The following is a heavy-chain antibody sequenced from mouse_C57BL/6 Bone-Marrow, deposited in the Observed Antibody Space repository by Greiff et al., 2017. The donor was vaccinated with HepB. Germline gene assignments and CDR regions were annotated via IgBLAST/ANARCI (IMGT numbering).Heavy chain of an antibody. J-gene: IGHJ2*01. CDR2: IYPRSGNT. CDR1: GYTFTSYG. Sequence: QVQLKESGAELARPGASVKLSCKASGYTFTSYGISWVKQRTGQGLEWIGEIYPRSGNTYYNEKFKGKATLTADKSSSTAYMELRSLTSEDSAVYFCAPYFYDGLYWCRGTTLTVSS. CDR3: APYFYDGLY. V-gene: IGHV1-81*01. D-gene: IGHD2-3*01.